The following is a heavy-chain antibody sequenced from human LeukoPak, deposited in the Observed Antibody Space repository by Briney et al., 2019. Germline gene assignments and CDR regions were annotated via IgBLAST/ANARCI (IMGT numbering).Heavy chain of an antibody. CDR2: INHSGST. Sequence: SETLSLTCAVYGGSFSGYYWSWIRQPPGKGLEWIGEINHSGSTNYNPSLKSRVTISVDTSKNQSSLKLSSVTAADTAVYYCARSGYSSSWYPRYWGQGTLVTVSS. CDR1: GGSFSGYY. V-gene: IGHV4-34*01. J-gene: IGHJ4*02. CDR3: ARSGYSSSWYPRY. D-gene: IGHD6-13*01.